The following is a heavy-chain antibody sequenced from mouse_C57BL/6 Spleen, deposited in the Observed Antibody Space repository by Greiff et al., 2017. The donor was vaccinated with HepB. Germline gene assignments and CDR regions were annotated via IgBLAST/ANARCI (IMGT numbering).Heavy chain of an antibody. CDR3: ARGRNRFDY. V-gene: IGHV1-69*01. Sequence: QVQLKQPGAELVMPGASVKLSCKASGYTFTSYWMHWVKQRPGQGLEWIGEIDPSDSYTNYNQKFKGKSTLTVDKSSSTAYMQLSSLTSEDSAVYYCARGRNRFDYWGQGTTLTVSS. J-gene: IGHJ2*01. CDR1: GYTFTSYW. CDR2: IDPSDSYT.